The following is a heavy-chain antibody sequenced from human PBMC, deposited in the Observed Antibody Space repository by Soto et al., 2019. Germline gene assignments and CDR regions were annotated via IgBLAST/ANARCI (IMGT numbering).Heavy chain of an antibody. J-gene: IGHJ1*01. CDR2: IYPGDSDT. D-gene: IGHD6-19*01. Sequence: WESLKISCKGSGYSFTSYWIGWVRQMPGKGLEWMGIIYPGDSDTRYSPSFQGQVTISADKSISTAYLQWSSLKASDTAMYYCARQGPTYSSGWYDPQYFQHWGPGSLVTVSS. CDR3: ARQGPTYSSGWYDPQYFQH. CDR1: GYSFTSYW. V-gene: IGHV5-51*01.